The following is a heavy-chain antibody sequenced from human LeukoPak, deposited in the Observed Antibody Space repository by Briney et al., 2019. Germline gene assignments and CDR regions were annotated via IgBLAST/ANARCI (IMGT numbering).Heavy chain of an antibody. V-gene: IGHV5-51*01. D-gene: IGHD1-26*01. Sequence: GESLKISCKGSGYSFTRYWIGWVRQMPGKGLEWMGIIYPGDSDIRYSPSFQGQVTISADKSISTAYLQWSSLKASDSAMYYCAGWYSGSSFYFDYWGQGTLVTVSS. CDR3: AGWYSGSSFYFDY. CDR2: IYPGDSDI. CDR1: GYSFTRYW. J-gene: IGHJ4*02.